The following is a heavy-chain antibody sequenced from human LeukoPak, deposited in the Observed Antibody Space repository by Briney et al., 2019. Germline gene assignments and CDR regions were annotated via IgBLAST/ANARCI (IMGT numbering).Heavy chain of an antibody. Sequence: KSGGSLRLSCAASGFTFSDYHMSWIRQAPGKGLEWVSHITGSGYTMSYADSVKGRFTISRDNAKNSLFLRVNSLRAEDTAVYYRAREGRPGAFDPWGQGTLVTVSS. D-gene: IGHD3-10*01. J-gene: IGHJ5*02. CDR1: GFTFSDYH. CDR2: ITGSGYTM. V-gene: IGHV3-11*01. CDR3: AREGRPGAFDP.